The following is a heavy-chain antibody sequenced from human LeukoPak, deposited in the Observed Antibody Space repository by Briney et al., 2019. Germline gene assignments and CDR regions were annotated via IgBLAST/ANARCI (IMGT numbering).Heavy chain of an antibody. Sequence: GASVKVSCKASGYTCTGYYMHWVRQAPGQGLNWMGWINPNSGGTNYAQKFQCRVTMTRDTAISTAYMELSRLSSDDTAVYYCATEDVGYGDSDAFDIWGQGTMVTVSS. J-gene: IGHJ3*02. CDR2: INPNSGGT. D-gene: IGHD4-17*01. CDR1: GYTCTGYY. CDR3: ATEDVGYGDSDAFDI. V-gene: IGHV1-2*02.